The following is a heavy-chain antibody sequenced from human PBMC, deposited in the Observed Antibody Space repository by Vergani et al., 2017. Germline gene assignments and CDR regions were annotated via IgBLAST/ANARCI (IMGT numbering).Heavy chain of an antibody. CDR3: ARAPGYSSGWFQGLDV. J-gene: IGHJ6*02. D-gene: IGHD6-19*01. CDR1: GFTVSSNY. V-gene: IGHV3-53*02. Sequence: EVQLVETGGGLIQPGGSLRLSCAASGFTVSSNYMSWVRQAPGKELEWVSVIYSGGSTYYADSVKGRFTISRDNSKNTLYLQMNSLRAEDTAVYYCARAPGYSSGWFQGLDVWGQGTTVTVSS. CDR2: IYSGGST.